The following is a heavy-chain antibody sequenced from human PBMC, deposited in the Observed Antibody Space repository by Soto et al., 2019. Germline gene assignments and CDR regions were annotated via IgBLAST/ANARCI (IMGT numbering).Heavy chain of an antibody. V-gene: IGHV4-61*01. CDR2: MLYSGSN. CDR1: GDSGDSIRSAPYD. Sequence: PSETLSLTCTVFGDSGDSIRSAPYDWICIRQTPGRGLEWIGSMLYSGSNYYNPSLGSRVTMSMGASKNQFSLNLTSVTGADTAIYYCAGDGAVASDSYNYGVDVWGLGTTVTVSS. CDR3: AGDGAVASDSYNYGVDV. D-gene: IGHD6-19*01. J-gene: IGHJ6*02.